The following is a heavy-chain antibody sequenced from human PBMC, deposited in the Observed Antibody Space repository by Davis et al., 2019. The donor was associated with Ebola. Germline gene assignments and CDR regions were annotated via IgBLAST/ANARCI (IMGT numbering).Heavy chain of an antibody. D-gene: IGHD3-22*01. J-gene: IGHJ4*02. CDR1: GYSFTNYW. V-gene: IGHV5-51*01. Sequence: GESLKLSCEGSGYSFTNYWIAWVRQMPGKGLEWMGIIYPGDTDTRYSPSFLGQVIFSADKSISTAYLQWSSLKASDTATYYCARAPYYYDVSGLYVDFWGQGTLVTVSS. CDR2: IYPGDTDT. CDR3: ARAPYYYDVSGLYVDF.